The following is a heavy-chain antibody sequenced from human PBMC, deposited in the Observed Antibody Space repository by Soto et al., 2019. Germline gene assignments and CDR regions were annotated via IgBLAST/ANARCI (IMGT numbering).Heavy chain of an antibody. J-gene: IGHJ6*03. CDR1: GFTFSDYY. D-gene: IGHD3-9*01. V-gene: IGHV3-11*01. CDR2: ISSSGSTI. Sequence: GGSLRLSCAASGFTFSDYYMSWIRQAPGKGLEWVSYISSSGSTIYYADSVKGRFTISRDNAKNSLYLQMNSLRAEDTAVYYCARDPLYYDILTGYRLYYYYMDVWGKGTTVTVSS. CDR3: ARDPLYYDILTGYRLYYYYMDV.